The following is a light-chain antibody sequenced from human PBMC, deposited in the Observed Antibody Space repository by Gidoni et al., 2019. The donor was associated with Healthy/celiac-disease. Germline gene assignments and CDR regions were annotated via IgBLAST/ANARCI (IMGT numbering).Light chain of an antibody. CDR3: NSRDSSGNLVV. V-gene: IGLV3-19*01. CDR2: GKN. Sequence: SSELTQDPAVLVALGQTVRITCQGDSLRSSYACWFRHKPAQAPVLVIYGKNNRPSGIPDRFSGSSSGNTASLTFTGAQAEDEADYYCNSRDSSGNLVVFGGGTKLTVL. J-gene: IGLJ2*01. CDR1: SLRSSY.